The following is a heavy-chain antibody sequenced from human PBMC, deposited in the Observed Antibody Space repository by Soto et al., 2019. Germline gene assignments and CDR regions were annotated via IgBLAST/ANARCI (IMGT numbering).Heavy chain of an antibody. J-gene: IGHJ4*02. CDR1: GGSVSNNNW. Sequence: QVQLQESGPGLVKPSGALSLSCAVSGGSVSNNNWWSWVRQSPGNGLEWIGEIHHSVGTSYNPSLESRATLSVDKSRKEFSLKLNYVTAADTPVYYYTKNTADDLDYWCLVHQVAV. CDR2: IHHSVGT. D-gene: IGHD1-1*01. V-gene: IGHV4-4*02. CDR3: TKNTADDLDY.